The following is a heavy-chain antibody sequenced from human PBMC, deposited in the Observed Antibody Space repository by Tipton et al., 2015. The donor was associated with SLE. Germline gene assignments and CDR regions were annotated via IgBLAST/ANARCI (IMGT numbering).Heavy chain of an antibody. J-gene: IGHJ6*02. Sequence: TLSLTCTVSGGSISSSSYYWGWIRQPPGKGLEWIGSIYYSGSTYYNPSLESRVTISVDTSKNQFSLKLSSVTAADTAVYYCARQGSEEAPGDYYGMDVWGQGTTVTVSS. CDR1: GGSISSSSYY. V-gene: IGHV4-39*01. D-gene: IGHD1-14*01. CDR2: IYYSGST. CDR3: ARQGSEEAPGDYYGMDV.